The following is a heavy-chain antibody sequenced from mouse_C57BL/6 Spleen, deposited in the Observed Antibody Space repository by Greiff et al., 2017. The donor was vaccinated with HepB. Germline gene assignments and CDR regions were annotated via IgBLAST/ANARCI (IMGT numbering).Heavy chain of an antibody. CDR2: IYPYNGVS. V-gene: IGHV1-31*01. J-gene: IGHJ1*03. Sequence: EVMLVESGPELVKPGASVKISCKASGYSFTGYYMHWVKQSHGNILDWIGYIYPYNGVSSYNQKFKGKATLTVDKSSSTAYMELRSLTSEDSAVYYCARLDEHGSSLYFDVWGTGTTVTVSS. CDR3: ARLDEHGSSLYFDV. D-gene: IGHD1-1*01. CDR1: GYSFTGYY.